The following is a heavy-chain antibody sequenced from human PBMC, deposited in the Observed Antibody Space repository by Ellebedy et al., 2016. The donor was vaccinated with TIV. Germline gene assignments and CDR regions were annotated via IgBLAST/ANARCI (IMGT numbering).Heavy chain of an antibody. CDR2: IYYNGIT. Sequence: MPSETLSLTCTVSGGSISSNYWSWIRQTPGKGLEWIGYIYYNGITNYNPSLKSRLSISIATSRTHFSLKLSSVTAADTALYYCATGSNNWHIGAFDYWGQGIQVTVSS. CDR1: GGSISSNY. V-gene: IGHV4-59*08. D-gene: IGHD1-1*01. CDR3: ATGSNNWHIGAFDY. J-gene: IGHJ4*02.